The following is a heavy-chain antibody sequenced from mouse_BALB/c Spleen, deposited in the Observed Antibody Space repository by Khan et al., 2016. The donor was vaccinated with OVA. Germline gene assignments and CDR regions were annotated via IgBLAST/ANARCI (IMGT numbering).Heavy chain of an antibody. CDR3: ATSYCYGYYFDY. CDR1: GFTFSSYG. J-gene: IGHJ2*01. Sequence: EVELVESGGGLVQPGGSRKLSCAASGFTFSSYGMHWVRQAPAKGLEWVAYISGDSSTIYYADTVKGRFTISRDNPKNTLFLQMTSLMSEDTAMYYCATSYCYGYYFDYWGPGTTLTVSS. D-gene: IGHD1-1*01. CDR2: ISGDSSTI. V-gene: IGHV5-17*02.